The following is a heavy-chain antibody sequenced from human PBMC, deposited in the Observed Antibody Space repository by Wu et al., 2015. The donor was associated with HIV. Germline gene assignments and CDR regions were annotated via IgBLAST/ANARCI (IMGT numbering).Heavy chain of an antibody. CDR2: INTNSGGT. D-gene: IGHD6-6*01. CDR1: GYIFTSYF. J-gene: IGHJ4*02. V-gene: IGHV1-2*02. Sequence: QVQLVQSGAEMKKPGASVKVSCKASGYIFTSYFMHWVRQAPGQGLEWMGWINTNSGGTNYAQKFQGRVTVTRDTSINTAYMELSRLTSDDTAVFYCARELTLAPRRGLAYWGQGTLVTVSS. CDR3: ARELTLAPRRGLAY.